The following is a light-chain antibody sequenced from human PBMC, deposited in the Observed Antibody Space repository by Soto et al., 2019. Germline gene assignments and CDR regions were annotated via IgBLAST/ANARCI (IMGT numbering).Light chain of an antibody. J-gene: IGKJ1*01. CDR1: QSVATN. CDR2: GAS. V-gene: IGKV3-15*01. Sequence: EIVMTQSPASVSVSPVEIATLSCMASQSVATNLAWYQQKPGQPPRLLIYGASTRATGIPARFSGSGSGTEFTLTISSLQSVDFAVYSCQQYNNWPWTFGQGTKV. CDR3: QQYNNWPWT.